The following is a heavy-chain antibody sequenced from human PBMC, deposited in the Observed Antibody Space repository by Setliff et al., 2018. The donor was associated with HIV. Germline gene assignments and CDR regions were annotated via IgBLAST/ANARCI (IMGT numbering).Heavy chain of an antibody. CDR3: ARDVGLCGVDCWPYFYFDL. V-gene: IGHV4-61*01. CDR2: VSHSGSS. D-gene: IGHD2-21*02. J-gene: IGHJ2*01. Sequence: SETLSLTCNVSGGSIKNDYRSDYWSWIRQPPGRGLEWIGSVSHSGSSDYSPSLKSRVTISLDTSKNQFSLKLSSMTAADTAVYYCARDVGLCGVDCWPYFYFDLWGRGNLVTVSS. CDR1: GGSIKNDYRSDY.